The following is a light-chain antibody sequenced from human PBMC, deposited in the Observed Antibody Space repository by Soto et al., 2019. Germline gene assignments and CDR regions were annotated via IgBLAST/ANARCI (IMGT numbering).Light chain of an antibody. CDR2: EVS. CDR1: SSDLGNYNY. CDR3: SSYTTTSTLVI. V-gene: IGLV2-14*01. Sequence: QSVLTQPASVSGSPGQSITISCTGTSSDLGNYNYVSWYQQYPGKAPKLMIYEVSNRPSGVSNRFSGSKPGNTASLTISGLQAEDAADYYCSSYTTTSTLVIFGGGTKLTVL. J-gene: IGLJ2*01.